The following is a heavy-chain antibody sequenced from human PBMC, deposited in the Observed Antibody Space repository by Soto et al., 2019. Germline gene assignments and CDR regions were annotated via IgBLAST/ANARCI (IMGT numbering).Heavy chain of an antibody. CDR3: AKGFIVVVTVLRPDDAFDV. V-gene: IGHV3-23*01. CDR2: ISGGGGNT. Sequence: DVQLLESGGGLVQPGGSLRLSCATSGFTFGNYGMNWVRQAPGKGLEWVSGISGGGGNTYYADSVKGRFTISRDPSKNTVFLEMNSLRAEDTAVYYCAKGFIVVVTVLRPDDAFDVWSQGTLVTVSS. J-gene: IGHJ3*01. D-gene: IGHD2-21*02. CDR1: GFTFGNYG.